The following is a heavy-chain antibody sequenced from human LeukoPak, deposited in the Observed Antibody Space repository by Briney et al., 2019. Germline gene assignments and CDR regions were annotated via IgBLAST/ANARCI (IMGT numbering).Heavy chain of an antibody. CDR3: ARGGRYFDWLPLDP. Sequence: SETLSLTCTVSGGSISSGSYYWSWIRQPAGKGLEWIGRIYTSGSHNYNPSLKSRITISVDTSKNQCSLKLSSVTAADTAVYYCARGGRYFDWLPLDPWGQGTLVTVSS. CDR2: IYTSGSH. CDR1: GGSISSGSYY. J-gene: IGHJ5*02. V-gene: IGHV4-61*02. D-gene: IGHD3-9*01.